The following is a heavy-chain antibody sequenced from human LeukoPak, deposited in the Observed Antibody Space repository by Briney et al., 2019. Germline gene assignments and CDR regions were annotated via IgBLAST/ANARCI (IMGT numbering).Heavy chain of an antibody. Sequence: SETLSLTCTVSGGSISSYYWSWIRQPPGKGLEWIGYIYYSGSTNYNPALKSRVTISVDTSKNQFSLKLSSVTAADTAVYYCASSQGLYSSNDYWGQGTLVTVSS. CDR1: GGSISSYY. D-gene: IGHD6-19*01. V-gene: IGHV4-59*01. J-gene: IGHJ4*02. CDR3: ASSQGLYSSNDY. CDR2: IYYSGST.